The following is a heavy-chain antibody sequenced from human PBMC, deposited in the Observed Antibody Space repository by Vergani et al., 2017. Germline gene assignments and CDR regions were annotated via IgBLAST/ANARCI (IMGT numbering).Heavy chain of an antibody. CDR2: ISGSGGST. J-gene: IGHJ3*02. CDR3: AAAWITMVRGVHAFDI. Sequence: EVQLLESGGGLVQPGGSLRLSCAASGFTFSSYAMSWVRQAPGKGLEWVSAISGSGGSTYYADSVKGRFTISRDNSKNTLYLQMNSLRAEVTAVYYCAAAWITMVRGVHAFDIWGQGTMVTVSS. D-gene: IGHD3-10*01. V-gene: IGHV3-23*01. CDR1: GFTFSSYA.